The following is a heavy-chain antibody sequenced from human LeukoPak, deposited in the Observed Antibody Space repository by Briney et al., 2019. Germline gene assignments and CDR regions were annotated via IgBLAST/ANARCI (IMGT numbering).Heavy chain of an antibody. CDR3: ARASSWSLFEY. J-gene: IGHJ4*02. D-gene: IGHD6-13*01. Sequence: PGGSLRLSCAASGFTFSSYWMHWVRQAPGKGLVWVSRVKSDGSTTSYADSVKGRFTISRDNAKNTLYLQMDSLTVEDTAVYYCARASSWSLFEYWGQGTLVTVSS. CDR1: GFTFSSYW. CDR2: VKSDGSTT. V-gene: IGHV3-74*01.